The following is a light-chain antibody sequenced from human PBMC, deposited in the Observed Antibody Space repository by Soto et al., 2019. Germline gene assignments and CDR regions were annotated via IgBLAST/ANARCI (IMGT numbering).Light chain of an antibody. J-gene: IGKJ1*01. CDR1: QCVSSY. CDR3: QQYGSSPRT. V-gene: IGKV3-20*01. Sequence: TQAPATLSVSPGERATLSCRASQCVSSYLAWYQQNPGQAPRLLIYGASTRATGIPDRFSGSGSGTGFTLTISSVEPEDFAVYFCQQYGSSPRTFGQGTKVDIK. CDR2: GAS.